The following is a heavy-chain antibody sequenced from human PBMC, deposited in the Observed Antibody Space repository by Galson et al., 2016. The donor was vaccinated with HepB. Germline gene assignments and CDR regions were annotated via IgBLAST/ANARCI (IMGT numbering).Heavy chain of an antibody. V-gene: IGHV3-23*01. CDR1: GFSFSSYA. CDR2: ILGSGSST. J-gene: IGHJ5*02. Sequence: SLRLSCAASGFSFSSYAMSWVRQAPGKGLEWGSHILGSGSSTYYADSAKGRFTISRDNSKDPLHPHINSLIPEDPAPYYCARVGYTASSAGWFDAWGQGTLGTVAS. D-gene: IGHD3-16*02. CDR3: ARVGYTASSAGWFDA.